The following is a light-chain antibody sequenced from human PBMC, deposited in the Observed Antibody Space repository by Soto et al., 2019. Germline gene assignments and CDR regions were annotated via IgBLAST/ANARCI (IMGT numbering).Light chain of an antibody. CDR2: DDN. V-gene: IGLV1-51*01. Sequence: QSVLSHPPSVAPAPGAKVTISFSGSISDIGGNSVSWYQQLPGTAPKLLIYDDNKRPAGIPDRFPGSKSGTSATLGITGFKTGDEADYYCGSWDSSMSAYVFGTGTKVTVL. CDR1: ISDIGGNS. CDR3: GSWDSSMSAYV. J-gene: IGLJ1*01.